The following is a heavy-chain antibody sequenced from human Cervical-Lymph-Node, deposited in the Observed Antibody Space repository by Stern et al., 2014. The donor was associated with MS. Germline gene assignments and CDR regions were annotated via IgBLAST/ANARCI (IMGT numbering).Heavy chain of an antibody. J-gene: IGHJ4*02. V-gene: IGHV2-5*02. CDR1: GFSLSTSGLG. CDR2: IYWDDQK. Sequence: ESGPALVKPTQTLTLTCTFSGFSLSTSGLGVGWIRQPPGEALEWLAYIYWDDQKRYSPSLKSRLTITKDTSKNQVDLTLTNVDPVDTATYYCAHRTAGPFDYWGQGTLVTVSS. CDR3: AHRTAGPFDY.